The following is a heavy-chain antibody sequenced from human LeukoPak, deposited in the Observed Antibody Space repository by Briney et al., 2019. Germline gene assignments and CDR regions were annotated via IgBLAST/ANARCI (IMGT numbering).Heavy chain of an antibody. Sequence: SVKVSCKASGDIVSKYTISWVRQAPGQGLEWVGRIIPIFGTANYAQKLQGRVTITADRSTGTSYMELNSLRFEDTAIYYCAREYFDNSAYHGFDYWGQGTLVTVS. CDR1: GDIVSKYT. D-gene: IGHD3-22*01. V-gene: IGHV1-69*08. J-gene: IGHJ4*02. CDR3: AREYFDNSAYHGFDY. CDR2: IIPIFGTA.